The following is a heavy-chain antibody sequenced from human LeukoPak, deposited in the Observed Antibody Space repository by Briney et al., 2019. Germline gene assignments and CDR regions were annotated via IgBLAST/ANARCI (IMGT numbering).Heavy chain of an antibody. J-gene: IGHJ6*03. V-gene: IGHV4-61*02. D-gene: IGHD5-24*01. Sequence: PSQTLSLTCTVSGGSISSGRYYWHWIRQPAGKGLEWIGRIYTSGSTNYNPSLKSRVTISADTSKNQFSLKLSSLTAADTAVYYCARDADGYNGYYYYYYMGVWGKGTTVTVSS. CDR2: IYTSGST. CDR1: GGSISSGRYY. CDR3: ARDADGYNGYYYYYYMGV.